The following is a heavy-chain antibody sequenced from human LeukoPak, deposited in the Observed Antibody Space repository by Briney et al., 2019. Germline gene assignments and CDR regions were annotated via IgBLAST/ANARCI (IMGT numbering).Heavy chain of an antibody. CDR3: ARVTVGFDY. D-gene: IGHD2-15*01. V-gene: IGHV3-48*03. CDR2: ISSSGSTI. Sequence: GGSLRLACAASGFTFADYAMTWFRQAPGKGLEWLSYISSSGSTISYADSVKGRFTISRDNAKNSLYLQMNSLRAEDTAIYYCARVTVGFDYWGQGTLVTVSS. CDR1: GFTFADYA. J-gene: IGHJ4*02.